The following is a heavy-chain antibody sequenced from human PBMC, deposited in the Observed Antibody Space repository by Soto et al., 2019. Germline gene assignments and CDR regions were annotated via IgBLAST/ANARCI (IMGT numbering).Heavy chain of an antibody. CDR1: GYTFTGYY. J-gene: IGHJ4*02. CDR3: GRGRSGQIVVFY. CDR2: IGPESGAT. Sequence: ASVKVSCKASGYTFTGYYMHWVRQAPEQGPEWMGEIGPESGATRYAQKFQGRVTMTRDMSITTVYMELNNLSPDDTAVYYCGRGRSGQIVVFYWGQGTPVTVSS. D-gene: IGHD5-12*01. V-gene: IGHV1-2*02.